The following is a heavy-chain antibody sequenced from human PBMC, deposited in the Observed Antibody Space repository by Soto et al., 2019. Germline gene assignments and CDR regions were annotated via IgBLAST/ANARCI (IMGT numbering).Heavy chain of an antibody. CDR2: ISYDGSNK. CDR1: GFTFSSYG. CDR3: AKAHMKDVWGSYYWSYYYYGMDV. V-gene: IGHV3-30*18. J-gene: IGHJ6*02. Sequence: QVQLVESGGGVVQPGRSLRLSCAASGFTFSSYGMHWVRQAPGKGLEWVAVISYDGSNKYYADSVKGRFTISRDNSKNTXXLXMXXLRAEDTAVYYCAKAHMKDVWGSYYWSYYYYGMDVWGQGTTVTVSS. D-gene: IGHD3-16*01.